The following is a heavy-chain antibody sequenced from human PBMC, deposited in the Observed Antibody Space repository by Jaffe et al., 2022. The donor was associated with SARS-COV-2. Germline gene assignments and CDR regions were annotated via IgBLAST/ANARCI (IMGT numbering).Heavy chain of an antibody. Sequence: QVQLQESGPGLVKPSETLSLTCTVSGYSISSSHYWGWIRQPPGKGLEWIGSIDHSGSTNYNPSLKSRVTVLVDKSKNQFSLKLGSVTAADTAVYYCARQKTDDYSGYYLWVFDYWGQGTLVTVSS. J-gene: IGHJ4*02. CDR2: IDHSGST. CDR3: ARQKTDDYSGYYLWVFDY. D-gene: IGHD3-22*01. V-gene: IGHV4-38-2*02. CDR1: GYSISSSHY.